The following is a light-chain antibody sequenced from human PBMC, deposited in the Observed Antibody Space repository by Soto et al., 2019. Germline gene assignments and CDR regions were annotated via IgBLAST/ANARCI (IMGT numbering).Light chain of an antibody. J-gene: IGKJ1*01. Sequence: EGDRVTISCRAGQGIGSYLAWYQQKPGKAPKNLIYAASTLQSGVPSRFSGSGSGTAFTLTISSLQPEEFATYYCRGHLTYPWTFGPGTKVDIK. CDR2: AAS. V-gene: IGKV1-9*01. CDR3: RGHLTYPWT. CDR1: QGIGSY.